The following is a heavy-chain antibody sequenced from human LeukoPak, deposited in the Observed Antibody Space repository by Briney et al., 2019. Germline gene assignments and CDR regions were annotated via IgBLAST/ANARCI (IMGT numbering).Heavy chain of an antibody. CDR3: ARAAGEMATIRY. CDR1: GFTFSNYW. D-gene: IGHD5-24*01. Sequence: GGSLRLSCAASGFTFSNYWMSWVRQAPGKGLEWVANIKKDGSEKYYVDSVKGRFTISRDNAKNSLYLQMNSLRAEDTAVYYCARAAGEMATIRYWGQGTLVTVSS. V-gene: IGHV3-7*01. J-gene: IGHJ4*02. CDR2: IKKDGSEK.